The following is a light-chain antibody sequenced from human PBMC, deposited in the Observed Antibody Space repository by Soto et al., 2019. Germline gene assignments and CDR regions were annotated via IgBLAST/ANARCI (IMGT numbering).Light chain of an antibody. J-gene: IGLJ2*01. Sequence: QSVLTQPPSVSGAPGQRVTISCTGSSSNIGAPYDVHWYQQLPGTAPKLLISRDTHRPSGVPDRFSGSKSGTSASLAITGLQAEDEADYFCQSYDSSLTALVFGGGTKLTVL. CDR2: RDT. CDR1: SSNIGAPYD. V-gene: IGLV1-40*01. CDR3: QSYDSSLTALV.